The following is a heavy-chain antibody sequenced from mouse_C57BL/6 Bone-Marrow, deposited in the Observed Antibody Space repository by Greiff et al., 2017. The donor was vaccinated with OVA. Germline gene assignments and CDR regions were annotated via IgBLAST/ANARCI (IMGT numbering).Heavy chain of an antibody. D-gene: IGHD1-1*01. CDR1: GFTFSDYG. J-gene: IGHJ4*01. CDR3: ARGIPYYYGSSYGDAMDY. CDR2: ISSGSSTI. Sequence: EVQGVESGGGLVKPGGSLKLSCAASGFTFSDYGMHWVRQAPEKGLEWVAYISSGSSTIYYADTVKGRFTISRDNAKNTLFLQMTSLRSEDTAMYYCARGIPYYYGSSYGDAMDYWGQGTSVTVSS. V-gene: IGHV5-17*01.